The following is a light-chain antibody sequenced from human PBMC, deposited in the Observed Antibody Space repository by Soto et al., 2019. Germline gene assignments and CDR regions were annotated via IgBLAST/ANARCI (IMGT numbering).Light chain of an antibody. J-gene: IGKJ1*01. CDR2: LGS. Sequence: DLVMTQSPISLPVTPAEPASISCRSSQSLLHSNGYNYLAWYLQKPGQSPQLLIYLGSNRASGVPDRLSGSGSGTDFTLKISLVEAEDVGVYYFLQALQTPQTFVQGTKGEIK. CDR1: QSLLHSNGYNY. V-gene: IGKV2-28*01. CDR3: LQALQTPQT.